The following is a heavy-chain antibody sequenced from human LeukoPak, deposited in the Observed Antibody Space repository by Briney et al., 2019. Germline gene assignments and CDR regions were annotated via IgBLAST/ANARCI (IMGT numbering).Heavy chain of an antibody. CDR2: ISWNSGSI. CDR1: GFTFDDYA. CDR3: EREGFYYDSSGYCAY. V-gene: IGHV3-9*01. Sequence: GGSLRLSCAASGFTFDDYAMHWVRQAPGNGLEWVSGISWNSGSIGYADSVKGRFTISRDNARNSLYLQMNSLRAEDTAVYYCEREGFYYDSSGYCAYWGQGTLVTVSS. D-gene: IGHD3-22*01. J-gene: IGHJ4*02.